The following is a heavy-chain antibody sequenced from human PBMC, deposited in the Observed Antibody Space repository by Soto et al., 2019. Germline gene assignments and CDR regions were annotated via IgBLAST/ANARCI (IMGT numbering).Heavy chain of an antibody. CDR1: GGSISSGGYY. D-gene: IGHD2-8*01. CDR2: IYYSGST. Sequence: SETLSLTCTVSGGSISSGGYYWSWIRQHPGKGLEWIGYIYYSGSTYYNPSLKSRVTTSVDTSKNQFSLKLSSVTAADTAVYYCASVLIGWLSSHTWFSLCGQETLVIVSS. J-gene: IGHJ5*02. V-gene: IGHV4-31*03. CDR3: ASVLIGWLSSHTWFSL.